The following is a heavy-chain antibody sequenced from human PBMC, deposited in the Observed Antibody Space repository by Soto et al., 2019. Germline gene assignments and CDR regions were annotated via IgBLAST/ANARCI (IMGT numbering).Heavy chain of an antibody. Sequence: GSLRLSCAASGFTFSSYEMNWVRQAPGKGLEWVSYISSSGSAIYYADSVKGRFTISRDNAKNSLYLQMNSLRAEDTAVYYCARDPTPADTAMVLFDYWGQGTLVTVSS. D-gene: IGHD5-18*01. V-gene: IGHV3-48*03. CDR3: ARDPTPADTAMVLFDY. CDR2: ISSSGSAI. CDR1: GFTFSSYE. J-gene: IGHJ4*02.